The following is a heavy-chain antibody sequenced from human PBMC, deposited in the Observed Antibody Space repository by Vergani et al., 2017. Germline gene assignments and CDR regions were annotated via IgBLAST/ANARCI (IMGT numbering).Heavy chain of an antibody. J-gene: IGHJ5*02. CDR3: ARGTGSGWGPNWFDP. CDR2: INHSGST. Sequence: QVQLQQWGAGLLKPSETLSLTCAVYGGSFSGYYWSWIRQPPGKGLEWIGEINHSGSTNYNPSLKSRVTISVDTSKNQFSLKLSSVTAADTAVYDCARGTGSGWGPNWFDPWGQGTLVTVSS. V-gene: IGHV4-34*01. CDR1: GGSFSGYY. D-gene: IGHD6-19*01.